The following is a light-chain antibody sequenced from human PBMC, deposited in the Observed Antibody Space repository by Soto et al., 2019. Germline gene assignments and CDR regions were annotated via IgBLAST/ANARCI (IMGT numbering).Light chain of an antibody. V-gene: IGLV2-8*01. CDR1: SSDVGGYNY. CDR2: DVN. CDR3: SSHAGNDNPFV. J-gene: IGLJ1*01. Sequence: QSALTQPPSASGSPGQSVTISCTGTSSDVGGYNYVSWYQQHPGKAPKVMIYDVNKRPSGVPDRFSGSKSGNTASLTVSGLQAEDEAEYSCSSHAGNDNPFVFGTGTKLTVL.